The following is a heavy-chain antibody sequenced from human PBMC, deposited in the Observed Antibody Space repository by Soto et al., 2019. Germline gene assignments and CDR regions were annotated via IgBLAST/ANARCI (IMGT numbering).Heavy chain of an antibody. J-gene: IGHJ4*02. V-gene: IGHV3-23*01. CDR1: GFTFSSYA. D-gene: IGHD3-16*02. CDR3: TTYDYIRGNYRVRWAD. CDR2: ISGSGGST. Sequence: PGGSLRLSCAASGFTFSSYAMSWVRQAPGKGLEWVSSISGSGGSTYHADSVKGRFTISRDNSKNTLYLQMLSLRAEDTAIYYCTTYDYIRGNYRVRWADWGLGTMVTVSS.